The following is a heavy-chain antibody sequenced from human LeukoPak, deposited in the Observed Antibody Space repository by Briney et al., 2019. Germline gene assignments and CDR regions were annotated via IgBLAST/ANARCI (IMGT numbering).Heavy chain of an antibody. CDR2: ISSSINTI. V-gene: IGHV3-48*01. CDR3: ARDSDYYDSSGSFDY. Sequence: PGGSLRLSCAASGFTFSSYSMNGVPDAPGRGGEGGSYISSSINTIYHADSVKGRFTISRDNAKNSLYLQMNSLRAEDTAVYYCARDSDYYDSSGSFDYWGQGTLVTVSS. J-gene: IGHJ4*02. D-gene: IGHD3-22*01. CDR1: GFTFSSYS.